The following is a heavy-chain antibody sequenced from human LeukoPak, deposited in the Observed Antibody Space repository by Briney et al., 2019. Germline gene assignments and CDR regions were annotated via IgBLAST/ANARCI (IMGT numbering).Heavy chain of an antibody. CDR2: ISGSGYST. V-gene: IGHV3-23*01. CDR3: AKDPQYSGYLDY. D-gene: IGHD5-12*01. J-gene: IGHJ4*02. CDR1: GFTFSSYV. Sequence: PGGSLRLSCAASGFTFSSYVMSWVRQAPGKGLEWVSGISGSGYSTYYADSVKGRFTISRDNFKNTLYLQMNSLRAEDTAVYYCAKDPQYSGYLDYWGQGTLVTVSS.